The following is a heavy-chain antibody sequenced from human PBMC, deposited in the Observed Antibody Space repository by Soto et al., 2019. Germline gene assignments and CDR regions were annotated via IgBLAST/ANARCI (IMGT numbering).Heavy chain of an antibody. D-gene: IGHD3-10*01. Sequence: QVQLVQSGAEVKKPGASVKVSCKASGYTFTSYGISWVRQAPGQGLEWMGWISAYNGNTNYAQKLQGRVTMTTDTSRSTAYMELRSLRSDDTAVYYCARGRITMVRGVIFLNWFDPWGQGTLVTVSS. CDR1: GYTFTSYG. CDR2: ISAYNGNT. V-gene: IGHV1-18*01. CDR3: ARGRITMVRGVIFLNWFDP. J-gene: IGHJ5*02.